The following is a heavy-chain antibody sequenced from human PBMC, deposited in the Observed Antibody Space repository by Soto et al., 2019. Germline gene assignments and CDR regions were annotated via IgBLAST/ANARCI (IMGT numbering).Heavy chain of an antibody. CDR2: INPNGGGT. Sequence: QVQLVQSGAEVKKPGASVKVSCKTSGYIFTGYFIHWVRQAPGQGLEWMGWINPNGGGTHYAQKFQGRVLMTMDTSIATVYMDVSGLRSDDTAVYFCARGPGVNYSQFDFWGQGTLVTVSS. CDR1: GYIFTGYF. V-gene: IGHV1-2*02. J-gene: IGHJ4*02. CDR3: ARGPGVNYSQFDF. D-gene: IGHD4-4*01.